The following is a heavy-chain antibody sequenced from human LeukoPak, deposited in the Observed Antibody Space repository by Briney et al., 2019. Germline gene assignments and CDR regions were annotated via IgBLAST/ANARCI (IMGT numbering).Heavy chain of an antibody. D-gene: IGHD6-19*01. CDR3: ARDSALAGIAVAGTFDY. CDR1: GFTFSDYY. CDR2: ISSSGSTI. J-gene: IGHJ4*02. V-gene: IGHV3-11*01. Sequence: PGGSLRLSCAASGFTFSDYYMSWIRQAPGKGLEWVSYISSSGSTIYYADSVKGRFTISRDNAKNSLYLQMNSLRAEDTAVYYCARDSALAGIAVAGTFDYWGQGTLVTVSS.